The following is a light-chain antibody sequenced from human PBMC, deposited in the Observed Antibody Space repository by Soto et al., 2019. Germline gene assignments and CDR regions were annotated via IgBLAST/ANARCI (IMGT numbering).Light chain of an antibody. CDR2: DAS. J-gene: IGKJ1*01. Sequence: EIEMTQSPGTLSVSPGEEATLSCRASQSVSSNLAWYQQKPGQAPRLLIYDASTRATGIPARFSGSGSGTEFTLTISRLLSEDFAVYYCQHYYNWRPRFGQGTKVDIK. V-gene: IGKV3-15*01. CDR1: QSVSSN. CDR3: QHYYNWRPR.